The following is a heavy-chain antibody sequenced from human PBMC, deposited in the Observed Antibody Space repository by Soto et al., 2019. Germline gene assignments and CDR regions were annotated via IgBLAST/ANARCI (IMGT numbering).Heavy chain of an antibody. V-gene: IGHV4-34*01. CDR1: GGSFSGYY. J-gene: IGHJ5*02. D-gene: IGHD3-10*01. Sequence: PSETLSLTCAVYGGSFSGYYWSWIRQPPGKGLEWIGEINHSGSTNYNPSLKSRVTISVDTSKNQFSLKLSSVTAADTAVYYCARDKMVRGRDNWFDPWGQGTLVTVSS. CDR2: INHSGST. CDR3: ARDKMVRGRDNWFDP.